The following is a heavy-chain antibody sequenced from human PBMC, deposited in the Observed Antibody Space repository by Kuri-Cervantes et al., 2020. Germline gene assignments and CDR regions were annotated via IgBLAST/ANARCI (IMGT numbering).Heavy chain of an antibody. CDR3: AKDFAMGLWSFDY. Sequence: GGSLRLSCAASGFTFSDYYMSWIRQAPGEGLEWVAVISYDGSNKYYADSVKGRFTISRDNSKNTLYLQMNSLRAEDTAVYYCAKDFAMGLWSFDYWGQGTLVTVSS. V-gene: IGHV3-30*18. CDR1: GFTFSDYY. D-gene: IGHD5-18*01. CDR2: ISYDGSNK. J-gene: IGHJ4*02.